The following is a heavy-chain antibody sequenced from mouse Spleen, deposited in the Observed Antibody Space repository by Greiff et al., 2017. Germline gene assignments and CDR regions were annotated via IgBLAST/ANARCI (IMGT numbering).Heavy chain of an antibody. D-gene: IGHD4-1*01. J-gene: IGHJ2*01. V-gene: IGHV1-69*01. CDR3: AREGLGSDS. CDR2: IDPSDSYT. Sequence: VQLQQPGAELVMPGASVKLSCKASGYTFTSYWMHWVKQRPGQGLEWIGEIDPSDSYTNYNQKFKGKATLTVDKSSSTAYMQLSSLTSEDSAVYYCAREGLGSDSWGQGTTLTVSS. CDR1: GYTFTSYW.